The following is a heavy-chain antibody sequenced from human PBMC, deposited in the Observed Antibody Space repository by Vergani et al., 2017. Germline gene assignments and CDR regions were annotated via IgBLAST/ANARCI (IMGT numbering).Heavy chain of an antibody. V-gene: IGHV3-21*01. J-gene: IGHJ6*02. CDR3: ARAGRRVVPPAMHGDDYYVMDV. CDR2: ISSSSSYI. D-gene: IGHD2-2*01. CDR1: GFTFSSYS. Sequence: EVQLVESGGGLVKPGGSLRLSCAASGFTFSSYSMNWVRQAPGKGLEWVSSISSSSSYIYYADSVKGRFTISRDNAKNSLYLQMNSLRAEDTAVYYCARAGRRVVPPAMHGDDYYVMDVWGQGTTVTVSS.